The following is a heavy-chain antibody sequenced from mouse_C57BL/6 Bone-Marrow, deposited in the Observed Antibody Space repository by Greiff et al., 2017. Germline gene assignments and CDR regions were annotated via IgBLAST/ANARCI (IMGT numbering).Heavy chain of an antibody. CDR1: GYTFTSYW. CDR2: IDPSDSYT. V-gene: IGHV1-50*01. J-gene: IGHJ1*03. CDR3: AVNWDLWYCDV. D-gene: IGHD4-1*01. Sequence: QVQLQQPGAELVKPGASVKLSCKASGYTFTSYWMQWVKQRPGQGLEWIGEIDPSDSYTNYNQKFKGKATLTVDTSSSTAYMQLSSLTSEDSAVYYCAVNWDLWYCDVWGTGTTVTVSS.